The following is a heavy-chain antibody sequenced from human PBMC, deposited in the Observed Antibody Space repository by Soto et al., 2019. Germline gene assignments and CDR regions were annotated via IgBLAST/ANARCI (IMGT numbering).Heavy chain of an antibody. V-gene: IGHV3-30*18. Sequence: PGGSMRLSCAASGFTFSSYGMPWARQAPGKGLEWVAVISYDGSNKYYADSVKGRFTISRDNSKNTLYLQMNSLRAEDTAVYYCAEKVSKVKEWFDTWGQGTLVTSP. CDR1: GFTFSSYG. CDR2: ISYDGSNK. D-gene: IGHD3-22*01. CDR3: AEKVSKVKEWFDT. J-gene: IGHJ5*02.